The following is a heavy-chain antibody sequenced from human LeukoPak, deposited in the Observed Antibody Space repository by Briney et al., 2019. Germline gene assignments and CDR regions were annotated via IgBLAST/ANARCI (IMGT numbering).Heavy chain of an antibody. V-gene: IGHV3-48*04. CDR1: GFSVDTFG. CDR3: APGSCSTKCIHYFQS. J-gene: IGHJ4*02. D-gene: IGHD1-14*01. CDR2: ISYSSNTI. Sequence: GGSLRLSCAAPGFSVDTFGMNWVRLAPGKGLEWLSYISYSSNTIYYADSVKGRFTISRDNAKNSLYLQMTSLRVDDTAVYYCAPGSCSTKCIHYFQSWGQGTLVTVSS.